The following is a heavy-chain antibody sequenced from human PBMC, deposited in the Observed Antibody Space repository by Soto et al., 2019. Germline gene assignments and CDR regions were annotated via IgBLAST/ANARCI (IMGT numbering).Heavy chain of an antibody. CDR1: GFAFDDYV. CDR2: ITWNGGTI. V-gene: IGHV3-9*01. CDR3: AKGGSAALIAPSGRDNWFDP. D-gene: IGHD6-13*01. Sequence: GGSLRLSCAASGFAFDDYVMHWVRQPPGRGLEWVSGITWNGGTIRYVDSVKGRFTISRDNAENSLYLQMNSLRPEDTAVYYCAKGGSAALIAPSGRDNWFDPWGQGTQVTVS. J-gene: IGHJ5*02.